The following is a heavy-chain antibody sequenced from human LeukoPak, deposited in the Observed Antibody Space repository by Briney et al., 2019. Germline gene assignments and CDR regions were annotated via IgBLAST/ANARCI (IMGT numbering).Heavy chain of an antibody. CDR3: AREKGVVPAAINY. D-gene: IGHD2-2*02. V-gene: IGHV1-2*02. Sequence: EASVKVSCKASGYTFTGYYMHWVRQAPGQGLEWMGWINPNSGGTNYAQKFQGRVTMTRDTSISTAYMELSRLRSDDTPVYYCAREKGVVPAAINYWGQGTLVTVSS. J-gene: IGHJ4*02. CDR1: GYTFTGYY. CDR2: INPNSGGT.